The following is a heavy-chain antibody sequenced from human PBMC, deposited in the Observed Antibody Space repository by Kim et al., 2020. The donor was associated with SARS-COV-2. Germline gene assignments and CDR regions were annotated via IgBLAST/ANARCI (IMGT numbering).Heavy chain of an antibody. Sequence: GGSLRLSCAASGFTFSSCAIHWVRQAPGKGLEWVAVISYDGSNKNYADSVKGRFTISIANSKNTLYLQLNSLRVEDTALYYCSRDPRSRRRGRQYF. V-gene: IGHV3-30-3*01. J-gene: IGHJ1*01. CDR3: SRDPRSRRRGRQYF. CDR1: GFTFSSCA. CDR2: ISYDGSNK. D-gene: IGHD3-10*01.